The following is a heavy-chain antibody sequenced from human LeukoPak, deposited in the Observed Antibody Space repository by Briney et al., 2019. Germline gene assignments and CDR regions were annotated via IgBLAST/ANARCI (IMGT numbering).Heavy chain of an antibody. CDR1: GGSFSGYY. CDR2: INHSGST. Sequence: SETLSLTCAVYGGSFSGYYWSWIRQPPGKGLEWIGEINHSGSTNYNPSLKSRVTISVDTSKNQFSLKLSSVTAAATAVYYCGRDSYSSGWYGANPNPITWFDPGAREPWSPSPQ. V-gene: IGHV4-34*01. D-gene: IGHD6-13*01. J-gene: IGHJ5*02. CDR3: GRDSYSSGWYGANPNPITWFDP.